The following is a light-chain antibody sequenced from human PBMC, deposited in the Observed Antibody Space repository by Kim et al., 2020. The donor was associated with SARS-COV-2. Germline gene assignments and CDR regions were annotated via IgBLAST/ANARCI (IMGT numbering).Light chain of an antibody. V-gene: IGLV3-21*04. CDR2: YDS. J-gene: IGLJ3*02. CDR1: NIGSKS. CDR3: QVWDSSSDHPV. Sequence: AAGKTARITCGGSNIGSKSVHWYQQKPGQAPVLFIYYDSDRPSGIPERFSGSNSGNTATLTISRVEAGDEADYYCQVWDSSSDHPVFGGGTKLTVL.